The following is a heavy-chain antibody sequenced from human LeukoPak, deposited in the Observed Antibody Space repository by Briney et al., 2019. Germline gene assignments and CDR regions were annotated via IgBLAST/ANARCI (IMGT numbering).Heavy chain of an antibody. CDR1: GFTFSSYV. J-gene: IGHJ5*02. CDR2: ISGNGDST. V-gene: IGHV3-23*01. CDR3: AKEQTPYT. Sequence: GGSLRLSCAASGFTFSSYVMSWVRQAPGKGREWVSGISGNGDSTYYADSVQGRFTISRDNSKNTVYLQMNSLRGEDTAIYFCAKEQTPYTWGQGTLVTVSS. D-gene: IGHD2-2*02.